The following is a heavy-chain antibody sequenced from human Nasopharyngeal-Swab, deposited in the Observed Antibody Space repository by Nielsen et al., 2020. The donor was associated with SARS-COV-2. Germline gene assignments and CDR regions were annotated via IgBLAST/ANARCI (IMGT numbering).Heavy chain of an antibody. CDR3: AKDFLRFLSGHYYYMDV. Sequence: LSLTCAASGFTFSSYGMHWVRQAPGKGLEWVSVISYDGSNKYYADSVKGRFTISRDNSKNTLYLQMNSLRAEDTAVYYCAKDFLRFLSGHYYYMDVWGKGTTVTVSS. D-gene: IGHD3-3*01. CDR2: ISYDGSNK. V-gene: IGHV3-30*18. CDR1: GFTFSSYG. J-gene: IGHJ6*03.